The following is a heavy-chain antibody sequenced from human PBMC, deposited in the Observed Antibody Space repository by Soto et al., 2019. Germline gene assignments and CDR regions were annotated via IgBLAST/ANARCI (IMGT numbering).Heavy chain of an antibody. CDR3: ARDLGYCSGGSCYSLVPYYYYYMDV. D-gene: IGHD2-15*01. Sequence: SETLSLTCTVSGGSISSGGYYWSWIRQHPGKGLEWIGYIYYSGSTYYNPSLKSRVTISVDTSKNQFSLKLSSVTAADTAVYYCARDLGYCSGGSCYSLVPYYYYYMDVWGKGTTVTVSS. V-gene: IGHV4-31*03. J-gene: IGHJ6*03. CDR1: GGSISSGGYY. CDR2: IYYSGST.